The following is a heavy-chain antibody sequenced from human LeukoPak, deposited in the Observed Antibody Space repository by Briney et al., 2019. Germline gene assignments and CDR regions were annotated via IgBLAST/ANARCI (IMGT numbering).Heavy chain of an antibody. Sequence: SETLSLTCTVSGGSISSTSYYWGWIRQPPGKGLEWIASIYYSGSTYYNPSPKSRVTISVDTSKNQFSLKLSSVTAADTAVYYCARAIDSGSYFNFDYWGQGTLVTVSS. V-gene: IGHV4-39*07. J-gene: IGHJ4*02. CDR1: GGSISSTSYY. CDR3: ARAIDSGSYFNFDY. D-gene: IGHD1-26*01. CDR2: IYYSGST.